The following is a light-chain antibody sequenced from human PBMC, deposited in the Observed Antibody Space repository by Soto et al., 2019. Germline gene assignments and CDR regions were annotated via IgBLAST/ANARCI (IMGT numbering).Light chain of an antibody. Sequence: EIVMTQSPATLSVSPGERVTLSCRASQSVSNNLAWYQQKPGQAPRLLIFGASTRATGLPARFIGSGSGTDFTLTISRLEPEDFAVYYCQQYNNWPPWTFGQGTRWIS. J-gene: IGKJ1*01. CDR3: QQYNNWPPWT. CDR2: GAS. V-gene: IGKV3-15*01. CDR1: QSVSNN.